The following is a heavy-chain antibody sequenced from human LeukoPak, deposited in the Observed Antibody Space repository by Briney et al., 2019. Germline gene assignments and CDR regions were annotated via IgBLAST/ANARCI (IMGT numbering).Heavy chain of an antibody. V-gene: IGHV3-23*01. D-gene: IGHD3-10*01. CDR1: GGSFSGYY. CDR2: ISDGGST. J-gene: IGHJ4*02. Sequence: PSETLSLTCAVYGGSFSGYYWSWIRQPPGKGLEWVSTISDGGSTYYADSVKGRFTISRDNSKNTLYLQMSSLRAEDTAVYYCAKDREELLWFGETDYWGQGTLVTVSS. CDR3: AKDREELLWFGETDY.